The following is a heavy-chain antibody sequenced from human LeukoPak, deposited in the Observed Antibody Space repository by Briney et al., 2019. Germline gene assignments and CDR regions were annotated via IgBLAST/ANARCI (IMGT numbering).Heavy chain of an antibody. CDR2: INPNSGDT. CDR3: ARDPIGSRWPYYFDY. D-gene: IGHD6-13*01. J-gene: IGHJ4*02. Sequence: ASVKVSCKASGYTFTGYHMHWVRQAPGQGLEWMGRINPNSGDTNYAQNFQGRVTMTRDTSISTAYMELSSLRSEDTAVYYCARDPIGSRWPYYFDYWGQGTLVTVSS. CDR1: GYTFTGYH. V-gene: IGHV1-2*06.